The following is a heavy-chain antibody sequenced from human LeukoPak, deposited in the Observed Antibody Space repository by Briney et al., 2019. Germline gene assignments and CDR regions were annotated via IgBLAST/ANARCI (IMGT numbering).Heavy chain of an antibody. CDR3: ARMVRGVIILDY. J-gene: IGHJ4*02. Sequence: SETLSLTCTVSGGSISSGDYYWSWIRQPPGKSLEWIGYIYHSGSTYYNPSLKSRVTISVDTSKNQFSLKLSSVTAADTAVYYCARMVRGVIILDYWGQGTLVTVSS. CDR1: GGSISSGDYY. D-gene: IGHD3-10*01. CDR2: IYHSGST. V-gene: IGHV4-30-4*08.